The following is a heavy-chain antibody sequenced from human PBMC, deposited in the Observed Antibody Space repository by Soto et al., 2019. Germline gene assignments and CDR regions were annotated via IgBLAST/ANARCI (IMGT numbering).Heavy chain of an antibody. Sequence: VQLLESGGILVHPGGSLRLSCAASGFTFSSYAMTWVRQAPGKGLEWVAVIWYDGSNKYYADSVKGRFTISRDNSKNTLYLQMNSLRAEDTAVYYCARDHDILTGYLTYYFDYWGQGTLVTVSS. CDR3: ARDHDILTGYLTYYFDY. CDR1: GFTFSSYA. V-gene: IGHV3-33*08. J-gene: IGHJ4*02. D-gene: IGHD3-9*01. CDR2: IWYDGSNK.